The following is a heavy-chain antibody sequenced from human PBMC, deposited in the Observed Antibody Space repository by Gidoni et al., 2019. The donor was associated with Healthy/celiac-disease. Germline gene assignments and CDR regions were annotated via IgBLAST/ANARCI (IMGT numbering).Heavy chain of an antibody. V-gene: IGHV3-33*01. J-gene: IGHJ4*02. CDR1: GSTFRRHG. CDR2: IWYDGRNK. CDR3: ARDLGIAAVGGILDY. D-gene: IGHD6-13*01. Sequence: QVQLVESGGGVVQPGRSLRPSWAASGSTFRRHGMHWVRQAPGKGLEWVAVIWYDGRNKYYADSVKGRFTISRDNSKNTLYLQMNSLRAEDTAVYYCARDLGIAAVGGILDYWGQGTLVTVSS.